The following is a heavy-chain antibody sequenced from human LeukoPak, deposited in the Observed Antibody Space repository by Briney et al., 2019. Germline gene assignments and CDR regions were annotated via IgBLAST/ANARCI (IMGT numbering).Heavy chain of an antibody. CDR2: ISGSGSII. V-gene: IGHV3-48*03. CDR1: GLFFSSYE. Sequence: GGSLRLSCEAWGLFFSSYEMNWVRQAPGKGLEWVSYISGSGSIISYADSVKGRFSISRDNAKNSLFLQMNSLTVDDTAISYSPTDSRHYYYGMDVWGQGTTVTVSS. CDR3: PTDSRHYYYGMDV. J-gene: IGHJ6*02.